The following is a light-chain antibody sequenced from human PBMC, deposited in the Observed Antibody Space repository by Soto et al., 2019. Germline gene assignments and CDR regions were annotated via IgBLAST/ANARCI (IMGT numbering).Light chain of an antibody. V-gene: IGKV1-12*01. CDR1: QDISNW. J-gene: IGKJ1*01. CDR2: TAS. Sequence: DIQMTXSPSSVSASXXXXVTITCRASQDISNWLAWYQQKPGKAPKLLIYTASSLQSGVPSRFIGSASGTDFTLTLSCMQPEDFATYYCQQANSYPPWTFGQGTKVEIK. CDR3: QQANSYPPWT.